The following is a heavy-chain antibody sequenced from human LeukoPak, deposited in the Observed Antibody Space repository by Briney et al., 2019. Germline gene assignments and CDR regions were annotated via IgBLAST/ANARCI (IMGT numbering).Heavy chain of an antibody. CDR1: GFTFSSYS. V-gene: IGHV3-21*01. Sequence: KPGGSLRLSCAAPGFTFSSYSMNWVRQAPGKGLEWVSSISSSSSYIYYADSVKGRFTISRDNAKNSLYLQMNSLRAEDTAVYYCARDRQWLIDYWGQGTLVTVSS. CDR3: ARDRQWLIDY. D-gene: IGHD6-19*01. CDR2: ISSSSSYI. J-gene: IGHJ4*02.